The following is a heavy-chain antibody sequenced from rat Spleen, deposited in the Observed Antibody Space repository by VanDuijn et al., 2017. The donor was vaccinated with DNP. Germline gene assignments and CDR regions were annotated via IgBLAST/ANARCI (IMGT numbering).Heavy chain of an antibody. V-gene: IGHV5-31*01. Sequence: EVQLVESGGGLVQPGRSLKLSCVASGFTFNNYWMTWIRQAPGKGLERVASITNTGGTTYYVDSVKGRFTISRDDAKSSLYLQMNSLKSEDTATYYCARSRLPGYYPFACWGQGTLVTVSS. CDR3: ARSRLPGYYPFAC. J-gene: IGHJ3*01. CDR1: GFTFNNYW. D-gene: IGHD1-4*01. CDR2: ITNTGGTT.